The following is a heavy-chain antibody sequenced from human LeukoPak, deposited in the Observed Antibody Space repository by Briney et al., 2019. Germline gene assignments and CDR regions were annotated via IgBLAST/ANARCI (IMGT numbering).Heavy chain of an antibody. CDR1: GYTFTSYG. J-gene: IGHJ3*02. CDR2: ISAYNGNT. D-gene: IGHD3-10*01. Sequence: ASVKVSCKASGYTFTSYGISWVRQAPGQGLEWMGWISAYNGNTNYAQKLQGRVTMTTDTSTSTAYMELRSLRSDDTAVYYCARRGVTMVQAPDAFDIWGQGTMVTVSS. V-gene: IGHV1-18*01. CDR3: ARRGVTMVQAPDAFDI.